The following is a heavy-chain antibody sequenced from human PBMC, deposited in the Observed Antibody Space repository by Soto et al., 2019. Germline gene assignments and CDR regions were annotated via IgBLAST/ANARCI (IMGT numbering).Heavy chain of an antibody. J-gene: IGHJ6*02. Sequence: PGGSLRLSCAASGFIFSDYYMTWIRQAPGKGLEWLSCSSNRDRSTYYADSVKDRFVVSKDNAKNLVYLQMNSLRAEDTAVYFCARAWKIEKFGVISMSKGLDVWDQGTTVTVSS. CDR1: GFIFSDYY. CDR2: SSNRDRST. D-gene: IGHD3-3*01. V-gene: IGHV3-11*01. CDR3: ARAWKIEKFGVISMSKGLDV.